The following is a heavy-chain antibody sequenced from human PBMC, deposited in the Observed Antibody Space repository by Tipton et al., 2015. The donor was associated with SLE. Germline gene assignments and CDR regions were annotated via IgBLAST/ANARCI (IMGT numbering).Heavy chain of an antibody. CDR2: ISYDGSNK. CDR1: GFTFSSYA. D-gene: IGHD6-6*01. J-gene: IGHJ6*03. CDR3: ARGIAARPGSYYYYYMDV. V-gene: IGHV3-30-3*01. Sequence: RSLRLSCAASGFTFSSYAMHWVRQAPGKGLEWVAVISYDGSNKYYADSVKGRFTISRDNSKNTLYLQMNSLRAEDTAVYYCARGIAARPGSYYYYYMDVWGKGTTVTVSS.